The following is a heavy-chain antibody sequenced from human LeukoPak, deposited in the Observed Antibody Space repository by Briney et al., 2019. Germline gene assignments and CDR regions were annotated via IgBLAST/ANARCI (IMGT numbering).Heavy chain of an antibody. CDR3: ARGFPYSGYDSDFDY. V-gene: IGHV6-1*01. J-gene: IGHJ4*02. CDR1: GGSISSGGYS. Sequence: SETLSLTCAVSGGSISSGGYSWNWIRQSPSRGLEWLGRTYYRSKWYNDYAVSVKSRITINPDTSKNQFSLQLNSVTPEDTAVYYCARGFPYSGYDSDFDYWGQGTLVTVSS. D-gene: IGHD5-12*01. CDR2: TYYRSKWYN.